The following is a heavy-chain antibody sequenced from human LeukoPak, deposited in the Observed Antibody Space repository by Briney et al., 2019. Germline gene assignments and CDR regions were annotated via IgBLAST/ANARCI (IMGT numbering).Heavy chain of an antibody. CDR3: ARIDYYDSRGGNWFDP. CDR1: GYTFTSYD. J-gene: IGHJ5*02. V-gene: IGHV1-8*03. Sequence: ASVKVSCKASGYTFTSYDINWVRQATGQGLEWMGWMNPNSGNTGYAQKFQGRLTITRNTSISTAYMELSSLRSEDTAVYYCARIDYYDSRGGNWFDPWGQGTLVTVS. D-gene: IGHD3-22*01. CDR2: MNPNSGNT.